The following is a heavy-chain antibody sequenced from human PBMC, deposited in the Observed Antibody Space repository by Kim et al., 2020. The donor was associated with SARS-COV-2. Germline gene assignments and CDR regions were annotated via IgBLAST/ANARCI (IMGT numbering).Heavy chain of an antibody. CDR2: IYSGGST. CDR1: GFTVSSNY. Sequence: GGSLRLSCAASGFTVSSNYMSWVRQAPGKGLEWVSVIYSGGSTYYADSVKGRFTISRHNSKNTLYLQMNSLRAEDTAVYYCARTNSGIAVAGSVWFDPWGQGTLVTVSS. D-gene: IGHD6-19*01. V-gene: IGHV3-53*04. CDR3: ARTNSGIAVAGSVWFDP. J-gene: IGHJ5*02.